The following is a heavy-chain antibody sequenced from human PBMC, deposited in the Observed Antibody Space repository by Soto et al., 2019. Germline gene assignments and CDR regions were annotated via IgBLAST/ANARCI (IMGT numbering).Heavy chain of an antibody. Sequence: QVQLVESGGGVVQPGRSLRLSCAASGFTFSSYGMHWVRQAPGKGLEWVAVIWYDGSNKYYADSVKGRFTISRDNSKNTLYLQMNSLRAEDTAVYYWARLDSSGWYGAFDIWGQGTMVTVSS. CDR3: ARLDSSGWYGAFDI. J-gene: IGHJ3*02. D-gene: IGHD6-19*01. V-gene: IGHV3-33*01. CDR1: GFTFSSYG. CDR2: IWYDGSNK.